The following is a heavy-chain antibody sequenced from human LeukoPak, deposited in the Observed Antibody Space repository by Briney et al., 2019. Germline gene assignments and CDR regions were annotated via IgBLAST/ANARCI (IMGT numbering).Heavy chain of an antibody. V-gene: IGHV1-46*01. J-gene: IGHJ6*02. CDR2: INPSGGST. Sequence: ASVKVSCKASGYTFTSYYMHWVRQAPGHGLEWMGIINPSGGSTSYAQKFQGRVTMTRDTSTSTVYMELSSLRSEDTAVYYCARDSGYDLRVLDYYGMDVWGQGTTVTVSS. CDR3: ARDSGYDLRVLDYYGMDV. D-gene: IGHD5-12*01. CDR1: GYTFTSYY.